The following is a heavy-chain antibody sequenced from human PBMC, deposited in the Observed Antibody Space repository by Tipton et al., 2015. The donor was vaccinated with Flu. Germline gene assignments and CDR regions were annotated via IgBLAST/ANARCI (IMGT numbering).Heavy chain of an antibody. J-gene: IGHJ4*02. V-gene: IGHV5-51*01. D-gene: IGHD4-11*01. CDR3: ATTRAYSNYSD. CDR1: GYTFTSYW. CDR2: IYPGDSES. Sequence: VQSGAVVKKPGESLKISCKASGYTFTSYWIAWVRQMPGKGLEWMGVIYPGDSESRYSPSFQGQVSMSADKSINTAYLQWSSLGASDTAVYYCATTRAYSNYSDWGQGTLVTVSS.